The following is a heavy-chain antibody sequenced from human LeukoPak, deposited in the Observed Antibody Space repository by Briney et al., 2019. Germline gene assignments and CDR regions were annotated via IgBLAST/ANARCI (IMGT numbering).Heavy chain of an antibody. CDR2: INWNGGST. J-gene: IGHJ4*02. CDR1: GFTFDDYS. D-gene: IGHD2-21*02. CDR3: ARMTVAGSLFDY. V-gene: IGHV3-20*04. Sequence: GGSLRLSCAASGFTFDDYSMSWVRQAPGKGLEWVSGINWNGGSTGYADSVKGRFTISRDNAKNSLYLQMNSLRAEDTALYYCARMTVAGSLFDYWGQGTLVTVSS.